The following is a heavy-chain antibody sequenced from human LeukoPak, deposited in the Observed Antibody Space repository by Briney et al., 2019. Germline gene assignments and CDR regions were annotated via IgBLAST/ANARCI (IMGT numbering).Heavy chain of an antibody. D-gene: IGHD1-26*01. Sequence: ASVKVSCKASGYTFTNYGISWVRQAPGQGLEWMGWISAYNGHTNYAQKLQGRVTMTTDTSTSTANMELRSLRSDDTAVYYCARDSADEHHYYYMDVWGKGTTVTVSS. J-gene: IGHJ6*03. CDR3: ARDSADEHHYYYMDV. CDR1: GYTFTNYG. V-gene: IGHV1-18*01. CDR2: ISAYNGHT.